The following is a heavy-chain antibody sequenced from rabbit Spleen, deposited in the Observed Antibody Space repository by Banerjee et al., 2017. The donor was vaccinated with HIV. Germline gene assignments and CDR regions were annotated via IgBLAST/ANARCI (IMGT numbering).Heavy chain of an antibody. CDR1: GLDFSFNSY. D-gene: IGHD8-1*01. Sequence: QSLEESGGDLVKPGASLTLTCTASGLDFSFNSYMCWVRQAPGKGLEWIACIDTGSSGFTYFASWAKGRFTISKISSTTVTLQMTSLTAADTATYFCARDSGSSFSSYGMDLWGPGTLVTVS. V-gene: IGHV1S40*01. J-gene: IGHJ6*01. CDR3: ARDSGSSFSSYGMDL. CDR2: IDTGSSGFT.